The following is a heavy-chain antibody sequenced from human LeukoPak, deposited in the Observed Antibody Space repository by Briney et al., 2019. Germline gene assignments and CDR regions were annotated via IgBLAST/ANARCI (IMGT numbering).Heavy chain of an antibody. V-gene: IGHV4-34*01. Sequence: SETLSLACAVYGESFSGYYWSWIRQPPGKGLEWIGEINHSGSTNYNPSLKSRVTISVDTSKNQFSLKLSSVTAADTAVYYCARGLGDSGYDTGEPKSFDYWGQGTLVTVSS. J-gene: IGHJ4*02. D-gene: IGHD5-12*01. CDR1: GESFSGYY. CDR2: INHSGST. CDR3: ARGLGDSGYDTGEPKSFDY.